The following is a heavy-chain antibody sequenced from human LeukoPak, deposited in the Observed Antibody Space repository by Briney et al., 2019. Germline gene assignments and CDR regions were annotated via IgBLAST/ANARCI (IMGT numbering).Heavy chain of an antibody. D-gene: IGHD2-2*01. V-gene: IGHV3-7*05. J-gene: IGHJ4*02. CDR1: GFTFSSHW. Sequence: GGSLRLSCAASGFTFSSHWMYWVRQAPGKGLEWVANIQPDGGSTYYVDSVKGRFTISRDNAKNSLYLQMNSLRAEDTAMYYCTRIIVEVPGVSDYCDYWGQGTLVTVSS. CDR3: TRIIVEVPGVSDYCDY. CDR2: IQPDGGST.